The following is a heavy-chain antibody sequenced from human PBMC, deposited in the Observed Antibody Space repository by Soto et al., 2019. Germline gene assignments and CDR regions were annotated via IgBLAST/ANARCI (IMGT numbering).Heavy chain of an antibody. CDR3: ARGQVVAAQH. D-gene: IGHD2-15*01. V-gene: IGHV4-30-2*01. Sequence: SETLSLTCAVSGGSISSGGSPWSWIRQPPGKGLEWIGYIYHSGSTYYNPSLKSRVTISVDRSKNQFSLKLSSVTAADTAVYYCARGQVVAAQHWGQGTLVTVSS. J-gene: IGHJ4*02. CDR2: IYHSGST. CDR1: GGSISSGGSP.